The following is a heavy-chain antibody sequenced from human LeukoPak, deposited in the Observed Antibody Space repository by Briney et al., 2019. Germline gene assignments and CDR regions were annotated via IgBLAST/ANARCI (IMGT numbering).Heavy chain of an antibody. CDR3: SRPYSDYVG. D-gene: IGHD4-11*01. Sequence: GGSLRLSCAASGFTFSRYWMDWVRQAPVKGLVWVSRINSDGSSTSYADSVKGRFTISRDNAKNTLYLQMNSLRGEDTAVYYCSRPYSDYVGWGQGTLVTVSS. J-gene: IGHJ4*02. CDR1: GFTFSRYW. V-gene: IGHV3-74*01. CDR2: INSDGSST.